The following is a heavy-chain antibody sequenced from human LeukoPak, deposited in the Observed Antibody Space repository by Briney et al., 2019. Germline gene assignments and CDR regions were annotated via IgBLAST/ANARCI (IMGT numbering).Heavy chain of an antibody. D-gene: IGHD6-19*01. Sequence: KPGESLKISCKGSGYSFTSYWIGWVRQMPGKGLEWMGIIYPGDSDTKYSPSFQGQVTISADKSISTAYLQWSSLKASDTAMYYCARTGCTSGWYVGSFDYWGQGTLVTVSS. CDR2: IYPGDSDT. J-gene: IGHJ4*02. CDR1: GYSFTSYW. CDR3: ARTGCTSGWYVGSFDY. V-gene: IGHV5-51*01.